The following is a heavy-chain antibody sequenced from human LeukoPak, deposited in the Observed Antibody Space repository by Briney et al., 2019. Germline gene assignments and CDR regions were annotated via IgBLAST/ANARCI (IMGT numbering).Heavy chain of an antibody. V-gene: IGHV4-34*01. CDR1: GGSFSGYY. D-gene: IGHD5-18*01. CDR3: ATFTANYYYYYGMDV. J-gene: IGHJ6*02. Sequence: PSETLSLTCAVYGGSFSGYYWSWIRQPPGKGLEWIGEINHSGSTNYNPSLKSRVTISVDTSKNQFSLKLSSVTAADTAVYYCATFTANYYYYYGMDVWGQGTTVTVSS. CDR2: INHSGST.